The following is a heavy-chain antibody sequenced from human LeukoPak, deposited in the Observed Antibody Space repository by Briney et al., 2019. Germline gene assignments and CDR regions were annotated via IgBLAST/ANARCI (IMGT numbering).Heavy chain of an antibody. Sequence: SETLSLTCTVSGGSISSYYWSWIRQPPGKGLEWIGYVFYSGSTNYNPSLKSRVNISVDTSKNQFPLKLSSVTAADTAVYYCARRCTNGVCYMRDNWFDPWGQGTLVTVSS. J-gene: IGHJ5*02. CDR3: ARRCTNGVCYMRDNWFDP. CDR2: VFYSGST. CDR1: GGSISSYY. V-gene: IGHV4-59*08. D-gene: IGHD2-8*01.